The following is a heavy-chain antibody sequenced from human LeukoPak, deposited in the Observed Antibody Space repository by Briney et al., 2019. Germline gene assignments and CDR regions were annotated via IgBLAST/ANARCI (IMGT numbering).Heavy chain of an antibody. CDR2: INHSGST. CDR1: GGSFSGYY. CDR3: ARDGTTVT. D-gene: IGHD4-17*01. V-gene: IGHV4-34*01. J-gene: IGHJ4*02. Sequence: PSETLSLTCAVYGGSFSGYYWSWIRQPPGKGLEWIGEINHSGSTNYNPSLKSRVTISVDTSKNQFSLKLSSVTAADTAVYYCARDGTTVTWGQGTLVTVSS.